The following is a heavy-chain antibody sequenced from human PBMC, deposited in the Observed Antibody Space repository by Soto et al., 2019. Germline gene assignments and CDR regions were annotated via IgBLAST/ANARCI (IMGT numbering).Heavy chain of an antibody. V-gene: IGHV4-31*03. CDR2: IYYSGST. J-gene: IGHJ4*02. CDR1: GGSISSGGYY. D-gene: IGHD2-15*01. Sequence: QVQLQESGPGLVKPSQTLSLTCTVSGGSISSGGYYWSWIRQHPGKGLEWIGYIYYSGSTYYNPSIKCRFTISVDTSKNQFSLMLSTVTPADTSVPYCTRRYGGNFDYSGQGTLVTVSS. CDR3: TRRYGGNFDY.